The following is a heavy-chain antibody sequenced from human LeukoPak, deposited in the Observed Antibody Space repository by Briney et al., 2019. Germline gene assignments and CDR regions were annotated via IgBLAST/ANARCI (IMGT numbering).Heavy chain of an antibody. CDR1: GFTFSSYW. CDR3: ARGRGGSGREAYNVDY. V-gene: IGHV3-7*01. J-gene: IGHJ4*02. Sequence: PGGSLRLSCAASGFTFSSYWMSWVRQAPGKGLEWVANIKQDGSEKYYVDSVKGRFTISRDNAKNSLYLQMNSLRAEDTAVYYCARGRGGSGREAYNVDYWGQGTLVTVSS. D-gene: IGHD5-24*01. CDR2: IKQDGSEK.